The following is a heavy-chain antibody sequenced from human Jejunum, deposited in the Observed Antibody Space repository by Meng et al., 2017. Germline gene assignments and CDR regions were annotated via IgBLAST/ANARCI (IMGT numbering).Heavy chain of an antibody. Sequence: VQLVNSWAEVKMPGASVNVSCKASGYTFTSANLHWLRQAPGQEPEWMGWVNTGNGNTHHSQRFRGRVTITRDTSATTAYMELSNLRSEDTAVYFCAREGPPPTNWAFDYWGQGTLVTVSS. CDR1: GYTFTSAN. V-gene: IGHV1-3*04. CDR2: VNTGNGNT. J-gene: IGHJ4*02. CDR3: AREGPPPTNWAFDY. D-gene: IGHD1-1*01.